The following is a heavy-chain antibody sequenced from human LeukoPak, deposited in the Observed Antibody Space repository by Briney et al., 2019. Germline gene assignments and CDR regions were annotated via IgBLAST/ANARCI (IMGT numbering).Heavy chain of an antibody. D-gene: IGHD2-2*01. V-gene: IGHV3-74*01. J-gene: IGHJ3*02. CDR1: GFTFSSYW. CDR3: AKDLILYCSSTSCYGEHAFDI. Sequence: GGSLRLSCAASGFTFSSYWMHWVRQAPGKGLVWVSRINTDGSSTSYADSVKGRFTISRDNAKNTLSLQMNSLRAEDTAVYFCAKDLILYCSSTSCYGEHAFDIWGQGTMVTVS. CDR2: INTDGSST.